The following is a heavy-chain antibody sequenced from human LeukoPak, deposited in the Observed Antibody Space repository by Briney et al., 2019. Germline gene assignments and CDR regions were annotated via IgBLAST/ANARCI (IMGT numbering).Heavy chain of an antibody. Sequence: GESLRLSCAASGFDFKSYMGWVRQAPEDGLEWVAIINRDATDIYYVDSVKGRFTNSRDNAKSSLFLEMNSLRVEDTGVYYCARGDGRGRSDGATWGPGTLVTVSS. D-gene: IGHD6-19*01. CDR1: GFDFKSY. V-gene: IGHV3-7*01. J-gene: IGHJ1*01. CDR2: INRDATDI. CDR3: ARGDGRGRSDGAT.